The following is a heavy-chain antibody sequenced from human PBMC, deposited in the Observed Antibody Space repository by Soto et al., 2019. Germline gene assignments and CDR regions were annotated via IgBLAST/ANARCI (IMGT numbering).Heavy chain of an antibody. D-gene: IGHD6-13*01. J-gene: IGHJ4*02. CDR3: ASDLAVALIDY. CDR1: GYTFTSYG. CDR2: ISAYNGNT. Sequence: QVQLVQSGAEVKKPGASVKVSCKASGYTFTSYGISWVRQAPGQGLAWMGWISAYNGNTTYALKLQGRVTMTTDTSTSTAYMELGSLRAEDMAVYYCASDLAVALIDYCGQETLVTVSS. V-gene: IGHV1-18*03.